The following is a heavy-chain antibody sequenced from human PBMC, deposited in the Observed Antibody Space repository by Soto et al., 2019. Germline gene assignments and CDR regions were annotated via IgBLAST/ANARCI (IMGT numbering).Heavy chain of an antibody. Sequence: QVQLQESGPGLVKPSQTLSLTCTVSGDSISTGVDYWNWIRQHPGKGLEWIGNIYHNGSTYYNPSLKSRVTISVVTSKNQFCLKLSSVTAADTAVYYCARGLRFFDFWGQGTLGTVSS. J-gene: IGHJ4*02. CDR1: GDSISTGVDY. D-gene: IGHD3-3*01. CDR3: ARGLRFFDF. V-gene: IGHV4-31*03. CDR2: IYHNGST.